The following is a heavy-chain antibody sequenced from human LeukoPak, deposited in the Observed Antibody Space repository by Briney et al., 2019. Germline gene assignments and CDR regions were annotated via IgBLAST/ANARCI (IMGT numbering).Heavy chain of an antibody. CDR2: TYYRSKWYN. Sequence: SQTLSLTCAISGDSVSSNSAAWNWIRQSPSRGLEWLGRTYYRSKWYNYYAVSVKSRITINPDTSKNQFSLQLNSVTPEDTAVYYCARDTVAAAGTLVPYYFDYWGQGTLVTVSS. J-gene: IGHJ4*02. V-gene: IGHV6-1*01. D-gene: IGHD6-13*01. CDR1: GDSVSSNSAA. CDR3: ARDTVAAAGTLVPYYFDY.